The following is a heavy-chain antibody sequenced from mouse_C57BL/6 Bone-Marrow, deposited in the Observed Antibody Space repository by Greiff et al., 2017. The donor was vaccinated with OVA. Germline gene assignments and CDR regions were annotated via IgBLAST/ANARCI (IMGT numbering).Heavy chain of an antibody. D-gene: IGHD2-3*01. J-gene: IGHJ3*01. CDR3: ARGGYDGYFPFAY. CDR2: INPNNGGT. V-gene: IGHV1-18*01. CDR1: GYTFTDYN. Sequence: EVQLQQSGPELVKPGASVKIPCKASGYTFTDYNMDWVKQSHGKSLEWIGDINPNNGGTNYNQKFKGKATLTVDKSSSTAYMELRSLTSEDTAVDYCARGGYDGYFPFAYWGQGTLVTVSA.